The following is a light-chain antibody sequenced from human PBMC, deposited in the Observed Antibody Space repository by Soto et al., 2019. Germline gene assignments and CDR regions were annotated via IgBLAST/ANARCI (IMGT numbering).Light chain of an antibody. Sequence: ETVMTQSPATLSVSPGERATLSCRASQSISSNLAWYQQKPGQAPRLLIYGASTSATGIPARFSGSGSGTEFTLTISSLQSEDFAIYYCQQYIHWPPITFGQGTRLEIK. CDR3: QQYIHWPPIT. CDR1: QSISSN. CDR2: GAS. J-gene: IGKJ5*01. V-gene: IGKV3-15*01.